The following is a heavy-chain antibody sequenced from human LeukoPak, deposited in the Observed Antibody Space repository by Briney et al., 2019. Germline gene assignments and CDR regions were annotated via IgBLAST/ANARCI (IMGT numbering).Heavy chain of an antibody. J-gene: IGHJ4*02. CDR2: IYYSGST. CDR3: AREIIAARPYFDY. Sequence: PSETLSLTCTVSGGSISSGDYYWSWIRQPPGKGLEWIGYIYYSGSTNYNPSLKSRVTISVDTSKNQFSLKLSSVTAADTAVYYCAREIIAARPYFDYWGQGTLVTVSS. V-gene: IGHV4-61*08. CDR1: GGSISSGDYY. D-gene: IGHD6-6*01.